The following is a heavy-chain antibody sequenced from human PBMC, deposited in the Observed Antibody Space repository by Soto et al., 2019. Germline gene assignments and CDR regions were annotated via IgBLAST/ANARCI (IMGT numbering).Heavy chain of an antibody. CDR1: GATFNFYA. V-gene: IGHV1-69*13. Sequence: SVKVSCKSSGATFNFYAISWVRQAPGEGLEWMGGVVPHSGTATYARKFQGRLTVTADESSSTAYMDLSSLTSEDTAIYYCARNPGQWLYYFDYSGQGTLVTVSS. J-gene: IGHJ4*01. CDR2: VVPHSGTA. D-gene: IGHD6-19*01. CDR3: ARNPGQWLYYFDY.